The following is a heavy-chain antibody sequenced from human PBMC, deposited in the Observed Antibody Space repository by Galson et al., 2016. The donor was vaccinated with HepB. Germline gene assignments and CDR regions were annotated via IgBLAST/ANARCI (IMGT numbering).Heavy chain of an antibody. CDR3: ATEGKDYGGYSFDQ. Sequence: SVKVSCKVSGYSLSDLFIHWVRQAPGRGLEWMAGFDPDDGETIYAQKFQGRVTMTEDRSTDTAYMELTGLRCDDTAVYYCATEGKDYGGYSFDQWGQGTPVTVSS. V-gene: IGHV1-24*01. J-gene: IGHJ4*02. CDR1: GYSLSDLF. CDR2: FDPDDGET. D-gene: IGHD4-23*01.